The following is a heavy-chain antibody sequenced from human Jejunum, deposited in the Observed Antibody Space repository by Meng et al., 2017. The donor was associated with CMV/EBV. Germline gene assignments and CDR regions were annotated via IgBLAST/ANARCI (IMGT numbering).Heavy chain of an antibody. J-gene: IGHJ6*02. D-gene: IGHD2-2*01. CDR2: VSSGSGYI. CDR3: ARDMCTTTSCYGRLNYYYYAMDV. V-gene: IGHV3-21*06. Sequence: HWVRQAPGKWLEWVSSVSSGSGYIYYADAVKGRFTISRDNAKNSLYLQMNSLRAEDTAMYFCARDMCTTTSCYGRLNYYYYAMDVWGQGTTVTVSS.